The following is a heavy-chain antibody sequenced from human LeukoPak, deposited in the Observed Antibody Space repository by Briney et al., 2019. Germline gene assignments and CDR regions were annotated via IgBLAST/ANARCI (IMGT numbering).Heavy chain of an antibody. J-gene: IGHJ6*03. D-gene: IGHD2-2*02. CDR2: IYTSGST. V-gene: IGHV4-61*02. CDR1: GGSISSGSYY. CDR3: ARVGYCSSTSCYRGPMDYYYMDV. Sequence: SQTLSLTCTVSGGSISSGSYYWSWIRQPAGKGLEWIGRIYTSGSTNYNPSLMSRVTISVDTSKNQFSLKLSSVTAADTAVYYCARVGYCSSTSCYRGPMDYYYMDVWGKGTTVTVSS.